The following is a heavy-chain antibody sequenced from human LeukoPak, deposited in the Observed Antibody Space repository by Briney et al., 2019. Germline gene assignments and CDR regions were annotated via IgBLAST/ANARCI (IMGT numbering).Heavy chain of an antibody. V-gene: IGHV4-39*01. CDR3: ARRTETFTDY. CDR2: IYYSGST. J-gene: IGHJ4*02. Sequence: PSETLSLTCTVSGGSISSSSYYWGWIRQPPGKGLEWIGSIYYSGSTYYNPSLKSRVTISVDTSKNQFSLKLCSVTAADTAVYYCARRTETFTDYWGQGTLVTVSS. CDR1: GGSISSSSYY. D-gene: IGHD2-2*01.